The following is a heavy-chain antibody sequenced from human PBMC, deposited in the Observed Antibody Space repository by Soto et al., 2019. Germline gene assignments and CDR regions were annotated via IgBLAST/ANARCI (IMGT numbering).Heavy chain of an antibody. V-gene: IGHV5-51*01. Sequence: GESLKISCKGSGYSFTSYWIGWVRQMPGKGLEWMGIIYPGDSDTRYSPSFQGQVTISADKSISTAYLRWSSLKASDTAMYYCARHRGYSTGWVNGAPYYYYYAMDVWGQGTTVTVS. CDR3: ARHRGYSTGWVNGAPYYYYYAMDV. CDR1: GYSFTSYW. D-gene: IGHD6-19*01. CDR2: IYPGDSDT. J-gene: IGHJ6*02.